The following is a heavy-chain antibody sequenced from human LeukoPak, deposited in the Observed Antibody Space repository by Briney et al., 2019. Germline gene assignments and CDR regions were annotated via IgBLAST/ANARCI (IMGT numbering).Heavy chain of an antibody. CDR2: IYYSGST. J-gene: IGHJ5*02. CDR1: GGSISSGGYY. CDR3: ARRNGGYDFWSGDNWFDP. V-gene: IGHV4-31*03. D-gene: IGHD3-3*01. Sequence: PSQTLSLTCTVSGGSISSGGYYWSWIRQHPEKGLEWIGYIYYSGSTYYNPSLKSRVTISVDTSKNQFSLKLSSVTAADTAVYYCARRNGGYDFWSGDNWFDPWGQGTLVTVSS.